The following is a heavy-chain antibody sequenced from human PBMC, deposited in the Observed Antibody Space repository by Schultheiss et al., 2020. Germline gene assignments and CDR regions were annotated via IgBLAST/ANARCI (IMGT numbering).Heavy chain of an antibody. CDR3: ASTNSSSWHRLDY. Sequence: GGSLRLSCAASGFTFDDYGMSWVRQAPGKGLEWVSGISWNSGSIGYADSVKGRFTISRDNAKNSLYLQMNSLRAEDTAVYYCASTNSSSWHRLDYWGQGTLVTVSS. V-gene: IGHV3-20*04. CDR1: GFTFDDYG. J-gene: IGHJ4*02. D-gene: IGHD6-13*01. CDR2: ISWNSGSI.